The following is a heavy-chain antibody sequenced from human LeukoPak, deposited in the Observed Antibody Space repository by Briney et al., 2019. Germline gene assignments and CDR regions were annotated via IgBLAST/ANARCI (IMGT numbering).Heavy chain of an antibody. V-gene: IGHV1-18*01. J-gene: IGHJ4*02. CDR2: ISAYNGNT. Sequence: GPSVKVSCKASGYTFTSYGISWVRQAPGQGLEWMGWISAYNGNTNYAQKLQGRVTMTTDTSTSTAYMELRSLRSDDTAVYYCAREENCGGDCPLATYGVDYWGQGTLVTVSS. D-gene: IGHD2-21*02. CDR1: GYTFTSYG. CDR3: AREENCGGDCPLATYGVDY.